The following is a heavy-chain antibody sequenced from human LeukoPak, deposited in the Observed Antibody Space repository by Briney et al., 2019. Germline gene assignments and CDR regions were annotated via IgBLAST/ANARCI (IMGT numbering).Heavy chain of an antibody. CDR2: ISYDGSNK. J-gene: IGHJ4*02. Sequence: GGSLRLSCAASGFTFSSYAMHWVRQAPGKGLEWVAVISYDGSNKYYADSVKGRFTISRDNSKNTLYLQMNSLRAEDTAVYYCARGGVVLFDYWGQGTLVTVSS. D-gene: IGHD3-3*01. CDR1: GFTFSSYA. CDR3: ARGGVVLFDY. V-gene: IGHV3-30-3*01.